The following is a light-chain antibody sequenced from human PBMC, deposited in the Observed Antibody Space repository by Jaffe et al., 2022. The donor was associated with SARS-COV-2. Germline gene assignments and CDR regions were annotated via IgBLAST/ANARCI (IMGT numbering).Light chain of an antibody. V-gene: IGKV4-1*01. CDR1: QSVFFRSNNKNY. CDR2: WAS. Sequence: DIVMTQSPDSLAVSLGGRATINCKSSQSVFFRSNNKNYFAWYQHKAGQPPKLLFYWASIRESGVPDRFSASGSGTDFTLTISSLQAEDVAVYYCQQYYSTPLTFGGGTKVEIK. CDR3: QQYYSTPLT. J-gene: IGKJ4*01.